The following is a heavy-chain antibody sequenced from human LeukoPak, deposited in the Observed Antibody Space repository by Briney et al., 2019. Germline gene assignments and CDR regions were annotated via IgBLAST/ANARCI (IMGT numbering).Heavy chain of an antibody. Sequence: SETLSLTCTVSGGSISSGSYYWSWIRQPAGKGLEWIGRIYTSGSTNYNPSLKSRVTISVDTSKNQFSLKLSSVTAADTAVYYCARHRAPSSGSCVDYWGQGTLVTVSS. D-gene: IGHD2-15*01. CDR1: GGSISSGSYY. CDR3: ARHRAPSSGSCVDY. J-gene: IGHJ4*02. CDR2: IYTSGST. V-gene: IGHV4-61*02.